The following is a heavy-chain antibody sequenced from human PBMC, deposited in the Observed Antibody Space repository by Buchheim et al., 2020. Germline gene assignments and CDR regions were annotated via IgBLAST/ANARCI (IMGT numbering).Heavy chain of an antibody. CDR3: AREMDWYYYDSSGYYVHRGMDV. CDR2: ISYDGSNK. J-gene: IGHJ6*02. V-gene: IGHV3-30-3*01. CDR1: GFTFSSYA. Sequence: QVQLVESGGGVVQPGRSLRLSCAASGFTFSSYAMHWVRQAPGKGLEWVAVISYDGSNKYYADSVKGRFTISRDNSKKTLYLQMNSLRAEDTAVYYCAREMDWYYYDSSGYYVHRGMDVWGQGTT. D-gene: IGHD3-22*01.